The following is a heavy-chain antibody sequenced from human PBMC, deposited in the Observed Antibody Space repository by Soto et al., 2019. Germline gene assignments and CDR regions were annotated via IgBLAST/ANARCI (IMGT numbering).Heavy chain of an antibody. J-gene: IGHJ4*02. V-gene: IGHV3-9*01. CDR2: ISWNSGSV. D-gene: IGHD3-22*01. CDR1: GFTFDDYA. Sequence: EVQLVESGGGLVQPGRSLRLSCAASGFTFDDYAMHWVRQAPGKGLEWVSGISWNSGSVGYADSVKGRFTISRDNAKNSLSLQMNSLRAEDTAFYYWAKDLTHYDSSGHYFDFWGQGTLVTVSA. CDR3: AKDLTHYDSSGHYFDF.